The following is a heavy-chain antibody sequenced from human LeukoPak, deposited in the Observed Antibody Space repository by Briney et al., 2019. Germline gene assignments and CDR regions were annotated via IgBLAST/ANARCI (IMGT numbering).Heavy chain of an antibody. Sequence: PGGSLRLSCAASGFTFSSYAMSWVRQAPGKGLEWVSTISGSGGSTYYADSVKGRFTISRDNSKNTLYLQMNSLRVEDTAVYYCAKVHSSRWSDFDYWGQGTLVTVSS. CDR1: GFTFSSYA. J-gene: IGHJ4*02. CDR3: AKVHSSRWSDFDY. D-gene: IGHD6-13*01. CDR2: ISGSGGST. V-gene: IGHV3-23*01.